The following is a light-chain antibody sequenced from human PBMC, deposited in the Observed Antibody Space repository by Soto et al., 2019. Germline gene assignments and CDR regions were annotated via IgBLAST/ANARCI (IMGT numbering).Light chain of an antibody. Sequence: DIQMTQSPSTLSGSVGDRVHIHCRASQTISSWLAWYQQKPGKAPKLLIYKASTLKSGVPSRFSGSGSGTEFTLTISSLQPDDFATYYCQHYNSYSEAFGQGTKGDI. J-gene: IGKJ1*01. CDR1: QTISSW. CDR3: QHYNSYSEA. V-gene: IGKV1-5*03. CDR2: KAS.